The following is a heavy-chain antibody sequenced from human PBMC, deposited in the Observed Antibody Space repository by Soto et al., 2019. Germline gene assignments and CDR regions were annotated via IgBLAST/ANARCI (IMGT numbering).Heavy chain of an antibody. CDR3: ASVPGRITIFGVVTPSYGMDV. D-gene: IGHD3-3*01. CDR1: GGSISSGGYY. J-gene: IGHJ6*02. V-gene: IGHV4-31*03. CDR2: IYYSGST. Sequence: SETLSLTCTVSGGSISSGGYYWSWIRQHPGTGLERIGYIYYSGSTYYNPSLKSRVTISVDTSKNQFSLKLSSVTAADTAVYYCASVPGRITIFGVVTPSYGMDVWGQGTTVTVSS.